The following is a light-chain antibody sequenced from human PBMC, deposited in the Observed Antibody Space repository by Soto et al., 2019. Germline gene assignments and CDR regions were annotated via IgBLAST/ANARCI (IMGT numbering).Light chain of an antibody. CDR3: QQANSFPIT. CDR2: AAS. CDR1: QGVGTW. V-gene: IGKV1D-12*01. Sequence: DIQMTQSPSAVSASVGDRVTITCRASQGVGTWLAWYQQKPGKAPNLMIYAASSLQTGVPSRFSGSGSGTDCSLTISSLQPEDAATYYCQQANSFPITFCQGTRLEIK. J-gene: IGKJ5*01.